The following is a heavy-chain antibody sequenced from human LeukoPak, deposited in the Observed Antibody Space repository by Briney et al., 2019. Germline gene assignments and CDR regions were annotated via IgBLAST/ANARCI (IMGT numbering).Heavy chain of an antibody. CDR3: ARCPDDYVWGSYRCAVFDY. CDR2: IYYSGST. D-gene: IGHD3-16*02. J-gene: IGHJ4*02. CDR1: GGSISSGSYY. Sequence: SETLSLTCTVSGGSISSGSYYWGWIRQPPGKGLEWIGSIYYSGSTYYNPSLKSRVTISVETSKNQFSLKLSSVTAADTAVYYCARCPDDYVWGSYRCAVFDYWGQGTLVTVSS. V-gene: IGHV4-39*01.